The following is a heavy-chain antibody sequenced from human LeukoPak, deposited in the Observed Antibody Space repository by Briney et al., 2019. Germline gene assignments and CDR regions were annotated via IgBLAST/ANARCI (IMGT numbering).Heavy chain of an antibody. D-gene: IGHD1-7*01. Sequence: SETLSLTCTVSGGSISSSSYYWGWIRQPPGKGLEWIGYIYYSGSTNYNPSLKSRVTISVDTSKNQFSLKLSSVTAADTAVYYCARGPRGYGWNYDNPHFDYWGQGTLVTVSS. CDR3: ARGPRGYGWNYDNPHFDY. V-gene: IGHV4-61*05. J-gene: IGHJ4*02. CDR1: GGSISSSSYY. CDR2: IYYSGST.